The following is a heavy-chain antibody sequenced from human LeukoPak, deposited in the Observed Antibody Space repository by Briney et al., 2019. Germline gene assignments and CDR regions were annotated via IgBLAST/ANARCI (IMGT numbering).Heavy chain of an antibody. Sequence: PEASVKVSCKASGYTFTDYYMHWVRQAPGQELEWMGWINPYSGGTNYAQKVQGRVTMTRDTSTSTAYMELSSQRSEDIDVYYCARLGNRGTATGPPGIWGQGTMVTVSS. V-gene: IGHV1-2*02. J-gene: IGHJ3*02. CDR3: ARLGNRGTATGPPGI. CDR1: GYTFTDYY. D-gene: IGHD1-1*01. CDR2: INPYSGGT.